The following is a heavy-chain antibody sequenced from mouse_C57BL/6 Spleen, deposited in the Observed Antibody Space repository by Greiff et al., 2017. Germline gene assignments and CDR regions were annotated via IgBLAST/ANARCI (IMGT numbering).Heavy chain of an antibody. J-gene: IGHJ3*01. Sequence: QVQLQQSGAELVKPGASVKISCKASGYAFSSYWMNWVKQRPGKGLEWIGQFYPGDGDTNYNGKFKGTATLTADKSSSTAYMQLGCLTSEDSAVYFYARGERGGRMAYWGQGTLVTVSA. CDR1: GYAFSSYW. CDR2: FYPGDGDT. CDR3: ARGERGGRMAY. V-gene: IGHV1-80*01.